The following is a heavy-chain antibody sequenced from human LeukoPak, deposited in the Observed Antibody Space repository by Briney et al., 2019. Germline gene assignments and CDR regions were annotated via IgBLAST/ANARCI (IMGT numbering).Heavy chain of an antibody. V-gene: IGHV4-61*02. CDR2: NSSSGST. Sequence: PSQTLSLTCTVSGDSISSGDYYWSWIRQPAGKGLEWIGRNSSSGSTNYNPSLQSRVTISVDTSKNQFSLKLSSVTAADTAVYFCARGPYSYDSSGAFDIWGQGTMVTVSS. CDR3: ARGPYSYDSSGAFDI. CDR1: GDSISSGDYY. J-gene: IGHJ3*02. D-gene: IGHD3-22*01.